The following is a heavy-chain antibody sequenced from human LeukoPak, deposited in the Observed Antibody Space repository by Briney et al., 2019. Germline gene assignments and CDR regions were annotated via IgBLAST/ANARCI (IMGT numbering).Heavy chain of an antibody. CDR3: ARDIGGSLDY. CDR1: GFTFSNYW. Sequence: GGSLRLSCAASGFTFSNYWMSWVRQAPGKGLEWVANIKQDGSEKNYVNSVKGRFTISRDNAKNSLYLQMNSLRAEDTAVYYCARDIGGSLDYWGQGTLVTVSS. D-gene: IGHD1-26*01. V-gene: IGHV3-7*01. J-gene: IGHJ4*02. CDR2: IKQDGSEK.